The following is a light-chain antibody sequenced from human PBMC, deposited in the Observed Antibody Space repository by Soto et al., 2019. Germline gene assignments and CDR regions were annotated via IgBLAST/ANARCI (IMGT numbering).Light chain of an antibody. CDR1: QSVGRS. CDR3: QQYNEWPPLT. CDR2: GTS. J-gene: IGKJ4*01. V-gene: IGKV3D-15*01. Sequence: EIVLTQSPATLSAFPGDRVTLSCRASQSVGRSLAWYQQKPGQAPRLLIYGTSTRATGIPARFSGSGSGTEFTLTISNLQSEDLAVYYCQQYNEWPPLTFGGGTKVAIK.